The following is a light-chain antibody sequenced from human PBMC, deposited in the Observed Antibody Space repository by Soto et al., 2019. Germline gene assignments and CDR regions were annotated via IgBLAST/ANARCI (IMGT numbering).Light chain of an antibody. V-gene: IGKV1-39*01. CDR3: HQSYITPPA. J-gene: IGKJ2*01. CDR1: QNIDKW. CDR2: TTC. Sequence: DIQMTQSPSALSASVGDRVTITCRASQNIDKWLAWHQQKPGKAPTLLIYTTCRLQSGVPIRFSGSGSGTDFTLTISNLQPEDFATYSCHQSYITPPAFGQGTKVDI.